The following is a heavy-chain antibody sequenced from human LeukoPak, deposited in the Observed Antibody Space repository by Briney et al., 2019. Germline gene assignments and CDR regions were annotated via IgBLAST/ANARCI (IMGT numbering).Heavy chain of an antibody. CDR3: ARGASTDTGWFDP. D-gene: IGHD2-2*01. V-gene: IGHV3-74*01. Sequence: GGSLRLPCVASGFTFSTYWMHWVRQAPGKGLVWVSRINSDGSSTTYADSVKGRFTISRDNAKNTLFLQMNSLRVEDTAVYYCARGASTDTGWFDPWGQGTLVTVSS. CDR1: GFTFSTYW. CDR2: INSDGSST. J-gene: IGHJ5*02.